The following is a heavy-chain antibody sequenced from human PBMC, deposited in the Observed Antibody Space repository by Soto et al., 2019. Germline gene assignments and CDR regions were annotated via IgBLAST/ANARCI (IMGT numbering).Heavy chain of an antibody. J-gene: IGHJ5*02. V-gene: IGHV1-8*01. CDR3: ARRDILTGYRWFDP. CDR2: MNPNSGNT. D-gene: IGHD3-9*01. Sequence: ASVKVSCKASGYTFTSYDINWVRQATGQGLEWMGWMNPNSGNTGYAQKFQGRVTMTRNTSISTAYMELSSLRSEDTAVYYCARRDILTGYRWFDPWGQGTLVTSPQ. CDR1: GYTFTSYD.